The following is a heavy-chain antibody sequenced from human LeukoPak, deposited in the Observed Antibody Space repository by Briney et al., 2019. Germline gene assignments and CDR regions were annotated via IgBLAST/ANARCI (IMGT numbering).Heavy chain of an antibody. J-gene: IGHJ3*02. Sequence: SQTLSLTCTVSGGSISSGSYYWSWIRQPAGKGLEGIGRIYTSGSTNYNPSLKSRVTISVDTSKNQFSLKLSSVTAADTAVYYCARDQRWGPLDAFDIWGQGTMVTVSS. CDR2: IYTSGST. CDR1: GGSISSGSYY. V-gene: IGHV4-61*02. D-gene: IGHD1-26*01. CDR3: ARDQRWGPLDAFDI.